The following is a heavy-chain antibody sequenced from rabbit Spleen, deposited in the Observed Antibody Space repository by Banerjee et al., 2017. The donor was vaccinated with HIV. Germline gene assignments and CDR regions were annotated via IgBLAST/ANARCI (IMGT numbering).Heavy chain of an antibody. CDR1: GFSFSSSYW. V-gene: IGHV1S40*01. J-gene: IGHJ6*01. D-gene: IGHD8-1*01. CDR2: IGPGFGST. Sequence: QSLEESGGDLVKPEGSLTLTCTASGFSFSSSYWMWWVRQAPGKGLEWIGYIGPGFGSTYYASSVKGRFTISSDNAQNTVFLQMTSLTAADTATYFCARDTGSSFSSYGMDLWGQGTLVTVS. CDR3: ARDTGSSFSSYGMDL.